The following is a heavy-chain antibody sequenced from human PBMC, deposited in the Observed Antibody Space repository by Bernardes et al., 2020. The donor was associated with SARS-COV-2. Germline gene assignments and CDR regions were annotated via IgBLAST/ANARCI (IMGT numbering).Heavy chain of an antibody. CDR2: FDPEHGKT. CDR1: GYTLTEFS. D-gene: IGHD4-17*01. V-gene: IGHV1-24*01. J-gene: IGHJ6*02. CDR3: AKVGYGDYWYYYYYYGMDV. Sequence: ASVKVSCKVSGYTLTEFSMHWVRQAPGKGLEWLGGFDPEHGKTIYAQKFQGRVTMTEDTSTDTAYMELRSLRSEDTAVYYCAKVGYGDYWYYYYYYGMDVWGQGTTVTVSS.